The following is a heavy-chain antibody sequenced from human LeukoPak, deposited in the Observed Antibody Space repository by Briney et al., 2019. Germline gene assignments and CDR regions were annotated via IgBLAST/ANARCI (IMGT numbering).Heavy chain of an antibody. CDR3: ARGAVTPAAFDY. CDR1: GGPISSYY. D-gene: IGHD4-11*01. V-gene: IGHV4-59*01. J-gene: IGHJ4*02. CDR2: IYYSGST. Sequence: PSETLSLTSTVSGGPISSYYWSWIRQPPGKGLVWIGYIYYSGSTNYNPSLKSRVTISVDTSKNQFSLKLSSVTAADTAVYYCARGAVTPAAFDYWGQGTLVTVSS.